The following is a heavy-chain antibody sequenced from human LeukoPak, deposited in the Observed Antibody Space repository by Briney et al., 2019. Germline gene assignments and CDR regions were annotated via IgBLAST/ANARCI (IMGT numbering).Heavy chain of an antibody. D-gene: IGHD3-16*02. CDR3: ARGSYRYYYYHYMDV. Sequence: GASVKVSCKASGGTFSSSAISWVRQAPGQGLEWMGGIIPIFGTANYAQKFQGRVTITTDESTSTAYMELSSLRSEDTAVYYCARGSYRYYYYHYMDVWGKGTTVTVSS. CDR2: IIPIFGTA. V-gene: IGHV1-69*05. CDR1: GGTFSSSA. J-gene: IGHJ6*03.